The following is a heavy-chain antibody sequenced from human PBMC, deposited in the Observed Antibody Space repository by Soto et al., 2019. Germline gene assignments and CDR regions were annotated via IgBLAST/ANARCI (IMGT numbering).Heavy chain of an antibody. CDR1: GGSISSGDYY. J-gene: IGHJ4*02. Sequence: QVQLQESGPGLVKPSQTLSLTCTVSGGSISSGDYYWTWIRQHPGKGLEWSGYIYYSGSTKHNPSLKSRITISVDTSKNQFSLKLNSVTAADTAVYYCARTKTSSTSFHVDYWGQGTQVTVSS. V-gene: IGHV4-31*03. D-gene: IGHD2-2*01. CDR2: IYYSGST. CDR3: ARTKTSSTSFHVDY.